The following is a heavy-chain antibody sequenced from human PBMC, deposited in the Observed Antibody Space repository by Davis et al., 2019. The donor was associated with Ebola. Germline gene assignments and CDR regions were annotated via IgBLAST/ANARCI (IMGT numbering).Heavy chain of an antibody. CDR1: GYTFTAYY. D-gene: IGHD2-2*01. CDR2: MNPNSGNT. J-gene: IGHJ6*02. V-gene: IGHV1-8*02. Sequence: ASVKVSCKASGYTFTAYYMHWVRHAPGQGLEWLGWMNPNSGNTGYAQKFQGRVTMTRNTTISTAYMELSSLRSEDTAVYYCSTGHCSSTSCFPPPYGMDVWGQGTTVTVSS. CDR3: STGHCSSTSCFPPPYGMDV.